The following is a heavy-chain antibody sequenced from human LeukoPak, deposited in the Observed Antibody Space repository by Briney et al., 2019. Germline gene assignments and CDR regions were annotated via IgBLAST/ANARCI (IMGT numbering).Heavy chain of an antibody. CDR2: IYYSGST. V-gene: IGHV4-59*08. J-gene: IGHJ5*02. CDR1: GGSISSYY. CDR3: ARTIAAAANWFDP. Sequence: SETLSLTCTVSGGSISSYYWSWIRQPPGKGLEWIGYIYYSGSTNYNPSLKSRVTISVDTSKNQFSPKLSSVTAADTAVYYCARTIAAAANWFDPWGQGTLVTVSS. D-gene: IGHD6-13*01.